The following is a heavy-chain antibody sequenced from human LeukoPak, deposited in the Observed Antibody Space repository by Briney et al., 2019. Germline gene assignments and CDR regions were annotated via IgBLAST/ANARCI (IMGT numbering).Heavy chain of an antibody. CDR1: GYTFTSYY. Sequence: TSVKVSCKASGYTFTSYYMHWVRQAPGQGLEWMGIINPTTGDTTYAQKFQGRLTMTRDMSTSTVYMELSSLTSEDTAVFYCARYGFSAVWQGGWHAFDIWGQGTVVTVSS. V-gene: IGHV1-46*01. CDR3: ARYGFSAVWQGGWHAFDI. CDR2: INPTTGDT. D-gene: IGHD2-15*01. J-gene: IGHJ3*02.